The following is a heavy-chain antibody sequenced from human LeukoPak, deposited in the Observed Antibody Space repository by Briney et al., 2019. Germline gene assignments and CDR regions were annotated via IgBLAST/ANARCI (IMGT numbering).Heavy chain of an antibody. CDR3: ASGSYFNDI. CDR1: GGSISSGGYY. V-gene: IGHV4-30-2*01. Sequence: TPSETLSLTCTVSGGSISSGGYYWSWIRQPPGKGLEWIGYIYHSGGTCYNPSLKSRVTISVDRSKNQFSLKLSSVTAADTAVYYCASGSYFNDIWGQGTMVTVSS. J-gene: IGHJ3*02. D-gene: IGHD1-26*01. CDR2: IYHSGGT.